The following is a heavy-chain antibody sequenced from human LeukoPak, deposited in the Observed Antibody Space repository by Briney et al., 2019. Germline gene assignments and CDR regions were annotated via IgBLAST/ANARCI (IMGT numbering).Heavy chain of an antibody. CDR2: IYYSGST. CDR3: ARGVRHHYYYGMDV. J-gene: IGHJ6*02. D-gene: IGHD4/OR15-4a*01. Sequence: SETLSLTCTVSGGSMSPYHWGWIRQPPGKGLEWTGYIYYSGSTYYNPSLKSRVTISVDTSKNQFSLKLSSVTAADTAVYYCARGVRHHYYYGMDVWGQGTTVTVSS. CDR1: GGSMSPYH. V-gene: IGHV4-59*12.